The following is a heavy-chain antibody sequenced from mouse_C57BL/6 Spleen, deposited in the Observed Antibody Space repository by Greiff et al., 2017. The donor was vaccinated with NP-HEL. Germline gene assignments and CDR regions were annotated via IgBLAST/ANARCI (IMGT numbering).Heavy chain of an antibody. Sequence: QVQLQQSGPELVKPGASVKLSCKASGYTFTSYGISWVKQRTGQGLEWIGEIYPRSGNTYYNEKFKGKATLTADKSSSTAYMELRSLTSEDSAVYFCARHYYGSSLDYYAMDYWGQGTSVTVSS. J-gene: IGHJ4*01. V-gene: IGHV1-81*01. CDR2: IYPRSGNT. CDR3: ARHYYGSSLDYYAMDY. D-gene: IGHD1-1*01. CDR1: GYTFTSYG.